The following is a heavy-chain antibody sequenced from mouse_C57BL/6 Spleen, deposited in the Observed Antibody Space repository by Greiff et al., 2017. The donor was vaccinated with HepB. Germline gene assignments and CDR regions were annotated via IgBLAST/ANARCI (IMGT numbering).Heavy chain of an antibody. V-gene: IGHV1-82*01. Sequence: QVQLKQSGPELVKPGASVKISCKASGYAFSSSWMNWVKQRPGKGLEWIGRIYPGDGDTNYNGKFKGKATLTADKSSSTAYMQLSSLTSEDSAVYCCARQEGYYFDYWGQGTTLTVSS. CDR3: ARQEGYYFDY. J-gene: IGHJ2*01. CDR2: IYPGDGDT. CDR1: GYAFSSSW.